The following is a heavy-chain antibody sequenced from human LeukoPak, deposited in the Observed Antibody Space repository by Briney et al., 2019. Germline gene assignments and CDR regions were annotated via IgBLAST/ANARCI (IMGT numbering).Heavy chain of an antibody. J-gene: IGHJ3*02. V-gene: IGHV4-59*01. Sequence: SETLSLTCTVSGGSISSYYWRWIRQPPGKGLEWIGYFYYSGSTNYNPSLKSRVTISVDTSKNQFSLKLSSVTAADTAVYYCARVQDIVVVPAAEDAFDIWGQGKMVTVSS. CDR1: GGSISSYY. CDR3: ARVQDIVVVPAAEDAFDI. CDR2: FYYSGST. D-gene: IGHD2-2*01.